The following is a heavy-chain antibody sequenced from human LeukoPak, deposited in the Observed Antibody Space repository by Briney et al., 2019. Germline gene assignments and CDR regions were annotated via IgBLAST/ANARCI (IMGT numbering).Heavy chain of an antibody. CDR2: ISYDGSNK. V-gene: IGHV3-30*18. CDR1: GFTFSSYG. D-gene: IGHD2-8*02. CDR3: AKDRPGLDY. J-gene: IGHJ4*02. Sequence: QPGRSLRLSCAASGFTFSSYGMHWVRQAPGKGLEWVAVISYDGSNKYYADSVKGRFTISRDNSKNTLYLQMNSLRAVDTAVYYCAKDRPGLDYWGQGTLVTVSS.